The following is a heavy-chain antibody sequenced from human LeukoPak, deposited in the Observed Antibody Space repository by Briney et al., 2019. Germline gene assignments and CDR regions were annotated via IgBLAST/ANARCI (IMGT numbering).Heavy chain of an antibody. D-gene: IGHD3-9*01. Sequence: GGSLRLSCAASGFTFSSYSMNWVRQAPGKGLEWVSSISSSSSYIYYADSGKGRFTISRDNAKNSLYLQMNSLRAEDTAVYYCARDGTYYDILTGYYNLPLDYWGQGTLVTVSS. CDR3: ARDGTYYDILTGYYNLPLDY. CDR1: GFTFSSYS. J-gene: IGHJ4*02. V-gene: IGHV3-21*01. CDR2: ISSSSSYI.